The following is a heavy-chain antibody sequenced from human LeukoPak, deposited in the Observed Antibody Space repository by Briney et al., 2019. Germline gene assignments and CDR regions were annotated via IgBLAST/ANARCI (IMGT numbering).Heavy chain of an antibody. D-gene: IGHD6-13*01. CDR1: GFTFSSYT. CDR3: ARLLAADPQRDR. Sequence: GGSLRLSCAGSGFTFSSYTINWVRQAPGKGLEWVSSISSSSGYIYYADSVKGRFTISRDNARESLFLQMNSLRAEDTAVYYCARLLAADPQRDRWGQGILVTVSS. J-gene: IGHJ5*02. CDR2: ISSSSGYI. V-gene: IGHV3-21*01.